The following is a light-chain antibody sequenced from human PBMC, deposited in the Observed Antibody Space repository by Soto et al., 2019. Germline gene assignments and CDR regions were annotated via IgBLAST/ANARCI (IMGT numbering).Light chain of an antibody. CDR1: QSISSY. J-gene: IGKJ1*01. CDR2: DAF. V-gene: IGKV3-11*01. CDR3: QQRRT. Sequence: ELLLTQSPATLSLSPGERATLSSRANQSISSYFAWYQQKPGQAPSLLIYDAFNRATGIPARFSGNLSGTDFTLTISSLEPEDFAVYYCQQRRTFGQGTKVDIK.